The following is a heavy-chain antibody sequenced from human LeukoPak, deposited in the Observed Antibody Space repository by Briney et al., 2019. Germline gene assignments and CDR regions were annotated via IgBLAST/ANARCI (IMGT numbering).Heavy chain of an antibody. CDR2: ISDTGKT. CDR1: GASLSNYY. V-gene: IGHV4-59*01. CDR3: ATGYYESFAT. J-gene: IGHJ5*02. D-gene: IGHD2/OR15-2a*01. Sequence: SETLSLTCNVSGASLSNYYWDWLRQPPGKGLEWIGYISDTGKTDSNPSLKSRVTISLDTSKNHFSLRLRSVTTADSAIYYCATGYYESFATWGPGILVTVSS.